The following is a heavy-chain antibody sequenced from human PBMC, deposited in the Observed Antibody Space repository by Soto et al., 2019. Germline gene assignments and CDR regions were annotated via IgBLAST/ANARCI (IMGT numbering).Heavy chain of an antibody. Sequence: EVQLVESGGGLVQPGGSLRLSCATSGFPFSTNWMHWVRQAPGKGLVWVSRINSDGTSTNYADSVKGRFTISRDNAKNTLYLQINSRGGENTAMYYGARDMDSSGGGQETLVTVSS. J-gene: IGHJ4*02. CDR2: INSDGTST. CDR3: ARDMDSSG. V-gene: IGHV3-74*01. D-gene: IGHD3-22*01. CDR1: GFPFSTNW.